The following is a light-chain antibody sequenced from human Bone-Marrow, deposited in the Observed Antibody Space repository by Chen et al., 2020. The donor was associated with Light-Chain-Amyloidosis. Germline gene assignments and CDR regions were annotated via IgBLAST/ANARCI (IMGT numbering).Light chain of an antibody. Sequence: EIVLTQSPGTLSLSPGEGANLSCRASQTISSNYLTWYQHKFGQAPRLLIYGSSSRAPGIPDRYAGSGSGTDFTLTINRLGPEDFAMYYCQQYGTSPLTFGGWTKVEIK. J-gene: IGKJ4*01. V-gene: IGKV3-20*01. CDR3: QQYGTSPLT. CDR2: GSS. CDR1: QTISSNY.